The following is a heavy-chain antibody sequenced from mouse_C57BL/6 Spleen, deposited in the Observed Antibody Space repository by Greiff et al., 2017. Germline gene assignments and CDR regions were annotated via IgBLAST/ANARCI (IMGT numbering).Heavy chain of an antibody. V-gene: IGHV1-81*01. CDR3: ARREAGSAMDY. CDR2: IYPRSGNT. D-gene: IGHD4-1*01. Sequence: ESGAELARPGASVKLSCKASGYTFTSYGISWVKQRTGQGLEWIGEIYPRSGNTYYNEKFKGKATLTADKSSSTAYMELRSLTSEDSAVYFCARREAGSAMDYWGQGTSVTVSS. CDR1: GYTFTSYG. J-gene: IGHJ4*01.